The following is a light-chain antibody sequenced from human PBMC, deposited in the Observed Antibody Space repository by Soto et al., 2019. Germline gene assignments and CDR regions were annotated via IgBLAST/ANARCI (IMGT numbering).Light chain of an antibody. V-gene: IGLV2-18*01. CDR3: SLYTSDSTYV. J-gene: IGLJ1*01. Sequence: QSALPQPPSVSGSPGQSVTISCTGTSSDFGSYNRVSWYQRPPGTGPKLMIYGVSNRPSGVPDRFSGSKSGNTASLTISGLKAEDEAEYYCSLYTSDSTYVFGTGTKVTV. CDR1: SSDFGSYNR. CDR2: GVS.